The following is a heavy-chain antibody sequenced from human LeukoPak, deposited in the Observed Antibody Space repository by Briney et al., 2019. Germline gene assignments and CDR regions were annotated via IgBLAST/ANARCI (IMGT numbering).Heavy chain of an antibody. CDR2: FFRSGNT. D-gene: IGHD6-19*01. CDR1: GYSISSGYY. J-gene: IGHJ4*02. Sequence: SDTLSLTCTVSGYSISSGYYWNWIRQPPGKGLEWIGNFFRSGNTYYNPSLKSRVTISVDTSRNQFSLILSSVTAADTAVYYCARGISSGSPGAYWGQGTLVTVSS. V-gene: IGHV4-38-2*02. CDR3: ARGISSGSPGAY.